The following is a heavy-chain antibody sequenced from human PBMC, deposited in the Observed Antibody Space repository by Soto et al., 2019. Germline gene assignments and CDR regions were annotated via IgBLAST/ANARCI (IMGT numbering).Heavy chain of an antibody. CDR2: IYYSGTT. CDR1: GASSSSYF. CDR3: AKFLYSSKYYYYGMDV. D-gene: IGHD6-13*01. V-gene: IGHV4-59*01. J-gene: IGHJ6*02. Sequence: QVQLQESGPGLVRPSETLSLTCTVSGASSSSYFWSWIRQPPGKGLEWIGYIYYSGTTNYNPSLESRVTMSVDTSKNQFSLNLSSVTAADTAVYYCAKFLYSSKYYYYGMDVWGQGTTVTVSS.